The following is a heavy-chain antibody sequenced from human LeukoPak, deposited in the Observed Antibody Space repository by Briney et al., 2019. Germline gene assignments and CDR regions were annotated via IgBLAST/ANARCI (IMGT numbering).Heavy chain of an antibody. Sequence: ASVNPARKVAGYTFTNYYIHGVRQAPGQGLEWMGTINPSNSYTSYAQKFQGRVTMTRDTSTTTVYMELSSLRSEDTAVYYCGRAYAYGLGYWGNGSPRTVSS. CDR3: GRAYAYGLGY. D-gene: IGHD3-10*01. CDR1: GYTFTNYY. V-gene: IGHV1-46*01. J-gene: IGHJ6*04. CDR2: INPSNSYT.